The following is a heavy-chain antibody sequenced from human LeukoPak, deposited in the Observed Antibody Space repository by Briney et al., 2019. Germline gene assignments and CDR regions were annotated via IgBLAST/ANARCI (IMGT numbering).Heavy chain of an antibody. CDR2: ISGSGGST. V-gene: IGHV3-23*01. Sequence: AGGSLRLSCAASGFTFSSYAMAWVRQAPGKGLEWVSAISGSGGSTYYADSVKGRFTISRDNSKNTLYLQMNSLRAEDTAVYYCAKDYLAVAGTLDYWGQGTLVTVSS. CDR3: AKDYLAVAGTLDY. CDR1: GFTFSSYA. D-gene: IGHD6-19*01. J-gene: IGHJ4*02.